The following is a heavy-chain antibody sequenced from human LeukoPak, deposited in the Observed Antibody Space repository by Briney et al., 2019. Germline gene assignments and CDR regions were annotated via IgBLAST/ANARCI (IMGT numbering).Heavy chain of an antibody. J-gene: IGHJ4*02. CDR2: ISAYNGNT. CDR3: ARVIAVGATTDCIDY. CDR1: GYTFTSYG. V-gene: IGHV1-18*01. D-gene: IGHD1-26*01. Sequence: ASVKVSCKASGYTFTSYGISWVRQAPGQGLEWMGWISAYNGNTNYAQKLQGRVTMTTDTSTSTAYMELRSLRSDDTAVYYCARVIAVGATTDCIDYWGQGTLVTVSS.